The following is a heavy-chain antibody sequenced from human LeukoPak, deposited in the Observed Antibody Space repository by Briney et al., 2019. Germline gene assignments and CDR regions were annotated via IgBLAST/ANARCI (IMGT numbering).Heavy chain of an antibody. Sequence: MSSETLSLTCTVSGGSIDTYYWGWIRQPPGKGLEWIGSIYYSGSTYYNPSLKSRVTISVDTSKTQFSLKLSSVTAADTAVYYCARKPDYYGSGSSWYFDLWGRGTLVTVSS. CDR1: GGSIDTYY. V-gene: IGHV4-39*01. D-gene: IGHD3-10*01. CDR3: ARKPDYYGSGSSWYFDL. CDR2: IYYSGST. J-gene: IGHJ2*01.